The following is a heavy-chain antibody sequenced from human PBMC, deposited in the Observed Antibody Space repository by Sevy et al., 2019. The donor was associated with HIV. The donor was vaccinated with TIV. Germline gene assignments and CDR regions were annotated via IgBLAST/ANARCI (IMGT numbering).Heavy chain of an antibody. Sequence: SGPTLVNPTQTLTLTCTFSGFSLSTSGVGVGWIRQPPGKALEWLALIYWDDDKRYSPSLKCRLTITKDTSKNQVVLKMTHMDPVDTATYYCAHSRTSWYLPNWFDPWGQGTLVTVSS. D-gene: IGHD6-13*01. V-gene: IGHV2-5*02. J-gene: IGHJ5*02. CDR3: AHSRTSWYLPNWFDP. CDR2: IYWDDDK. CDR1: GFSLSTSGVG.